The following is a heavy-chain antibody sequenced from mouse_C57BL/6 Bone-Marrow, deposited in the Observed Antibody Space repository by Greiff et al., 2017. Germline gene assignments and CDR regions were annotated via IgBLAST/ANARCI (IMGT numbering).Heavy chain of an antibody. CDR2: FDPTSGGT. D-gene: IGHD3-3*01. CDR3: ARHVGSYFDY. Sequence: QVQLQQPGAELVKPGASVKLSCKASGYTFPSYWMHWVKQRPGRGLGWIGRFDPTSGGTKYNEKFKSKATLTVNKPSSTAYMRISMLTSEDSAVYYGARHVGSYFDYWGQGTTLTVSS. J-gene: IGHJ2*01. V-gene: IGHV1-72*01. CDR1: GYTFPSYW.